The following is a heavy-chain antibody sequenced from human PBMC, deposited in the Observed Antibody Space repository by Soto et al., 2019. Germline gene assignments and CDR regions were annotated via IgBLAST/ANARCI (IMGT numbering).Heavy chain of an antibody. CDR2: IYYSGST. J-gene: IGHJ4*02. Sequence: SETLSLTCTVSGGSINSVSYYWGWIRQPPGKGLEWIGRIYYSGSTYYNPSLKSRVTISVDTSKNQFSLPLSSVTAADTAVYYCARHGRAGYGNFDYWGQGTLLTVSS. D-gene: IGHD1-1*01. CDR1: GGSINSVSYY. CDR3: ARHGRAGYGNFDY. V-gene: IGHV4-39*01.